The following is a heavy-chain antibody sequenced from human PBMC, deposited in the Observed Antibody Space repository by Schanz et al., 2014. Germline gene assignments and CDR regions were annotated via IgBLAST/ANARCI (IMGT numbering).Heavy chain of an antibody. CDR1: RFTFNAYD. Sequence: VQLVESGGGVVRPGGSLRLSCAASRFTFNAYDMYWIRQAPGKGLEWVALISHDGRNKNSADSVKGRFTTSRDNSKNTMYLQMNRLRAEDTAVYYCVKDLQRELIRDDHSYGMDVWGQGTTVTVSS. V-gene: IGHV3-30*18. CDR3: VKDLQRELIRDDHSYGMDV. D-gene: IGHD3-10*01. J-gene: IGHJ6*02. CDR2: ISHDGRNK.